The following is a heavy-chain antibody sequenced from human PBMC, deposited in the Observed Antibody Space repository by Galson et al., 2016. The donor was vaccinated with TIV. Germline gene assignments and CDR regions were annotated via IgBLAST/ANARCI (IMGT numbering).Heavy chain of an antibody. D-gene: IGHD6-13*01. CDR1: GYTFTDYG. CDR3: ARDAPYSSSGSIDC. J-gene: IGHJ4*02. V-gene: IGHV1-18*04. Sequence: SVKVSCKASGYTFTDYGISWVRQAPGQGLEWMGWISGYDTNTEYVQKLQDRVTMTKDTSTSTTYMELRSLRYDDTAVYYCARDAPYSSSGSIDCGGEGSLITVSS. CDR2: ISGYDTNT.